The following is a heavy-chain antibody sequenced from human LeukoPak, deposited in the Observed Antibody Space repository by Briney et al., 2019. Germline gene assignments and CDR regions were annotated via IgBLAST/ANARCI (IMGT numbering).Heavy chain of an antibody. V-gene: IGHV4-34*01. J-gene: IGHJ3*02. CDR3: ARDLAAAGPDAFDI. CDR2: INHSGST. Sequence: SETLSLTCAVYGGSFSGYYWSWIRQPPGKGLEWIGEINHSGSTNYNPSLKSRVTISVDTSKNQFSLQLSSVTAADTAVYYCARDLAAAGPDAFDIWGQGTMVTVSS. D-gene: IGHD6-13*01. CDR1: GGSFSGYY.